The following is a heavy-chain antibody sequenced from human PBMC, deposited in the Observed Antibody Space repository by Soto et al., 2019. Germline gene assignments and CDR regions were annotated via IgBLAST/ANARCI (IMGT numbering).Heavy chain of an antibody. CDR1: GFTFSTYG. CDR2: ISYDGSNK. V-gene: IGHV3-30*18. D-gene: IGHD3-22*01. CDR3: AKMSGSGYPPTLDY. J-gene: IGHJ4*02. Sequence: PGGSLRLSCAASGFTFSTYGMHWVRQAPGKGLEWVAIISYDGSNKYYADSVKGRFTVSRDNSKNTLYLQMNSLRAEDTAVYYCAKMSGSGYPPTLDYWGQGTLVTSPQ.